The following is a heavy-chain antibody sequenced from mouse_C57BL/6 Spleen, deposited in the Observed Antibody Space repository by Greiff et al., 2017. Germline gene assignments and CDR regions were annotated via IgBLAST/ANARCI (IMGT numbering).Heavy chain of an antibody. CDR2: IYPRDGST. J-gene: IGHJ3*01. Sequence: VQLQQSGPELVKPGASVKLSCKASGYTFTSYDINWVKQRPGQGLEWIGRIYPRDGSTKYNEKLKGKATLTVDTSSSTAYMELHSLTSEDSAVYFCARAGGSWFAYWGQGTLVTVSA. D-gene: IGHD3-1*01. CDR3: ARAGGSWFAY. V-gene: IGHV1-85*01. CDR1: GYTFTSYD.